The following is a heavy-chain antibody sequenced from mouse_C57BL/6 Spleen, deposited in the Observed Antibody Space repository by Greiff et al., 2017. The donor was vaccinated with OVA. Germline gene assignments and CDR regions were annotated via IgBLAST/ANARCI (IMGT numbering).Heavy chain of an antibody. D-gene: IGHD1-1*01. J-gene: IGHJ3*01. V-gene: IGHV1-18*01. CDR1: GYTFTDYN. Sequence: VQLQQSGPELVKPGASVKIPCKASGYTFTDYNMDWVKQSHGKSLEWIGDINPNNGGTIYTQKFKGQATLTVDKSSSTAYMELRSRTSEDTAVYYCARVDYGGIGFAYWGHGALVTVSA. CDR2: INPNNGGT. CDR3: ARVDYGGIGFAY.